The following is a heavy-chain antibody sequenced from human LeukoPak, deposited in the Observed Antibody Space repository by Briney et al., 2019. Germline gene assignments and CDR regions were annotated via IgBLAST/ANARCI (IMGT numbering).Heavy chain of an antibody. CDR3: ARLPKKVYYYYMDV. CDR2: INHSGST. Sequence: SETLSLTCAVYGGSFSGYYWSWIRQPPGEGLEWIGEINHSGSTNYNPSLKSRVTISVDTSKNQFSLKLSSVTAADTAVYYCARLPKKVYYYYMDVWGKGTTVTVSS. CDR1: GGSFSGYY. J-gene: IGHJ6*03. V-gene: IGHV4-34*01.